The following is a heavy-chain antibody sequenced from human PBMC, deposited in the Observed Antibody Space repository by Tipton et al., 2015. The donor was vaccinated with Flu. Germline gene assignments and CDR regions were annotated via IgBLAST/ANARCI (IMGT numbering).Heavy chain of an antibody. V-gene: IGHV3-33*08. D-gene: IGHD5-12*01. CDR2: IWYDGSSI. CDR1: GFTFSSYW. CDR3: VRGLDRFDY. Sequence: SLRLSCAASGFTFSSYWMSWVRQAPGKGLQWVAVIWYDGSSIAYADSVKGRFTISRDNPKNTLYLQMNSLRAEDTAVYYCVRGLDRFDYWGQGTLVTVSS. J-gene: IGHJ4*02.